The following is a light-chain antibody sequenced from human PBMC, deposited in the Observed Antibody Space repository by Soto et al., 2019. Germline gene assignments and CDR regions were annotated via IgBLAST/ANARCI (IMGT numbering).Light chain of an antibody. J-gene: IGLJ3*02. CDR2: ANT. CDR1: SSNTGAGYD. Sequence: QSVLTQPPSVSGAPGQRVTIYCTGSSSNTGAGYDVHWYQQPPGTVPKLLIYANTNRPSGVPDRFSGSKSGTSASLAITGLQAEDEADYYCQSYDSSLTVWVFGGGTKLTVL. V-gene: IGLV1-40*01. CDR3: QSYDSSLTVWV.